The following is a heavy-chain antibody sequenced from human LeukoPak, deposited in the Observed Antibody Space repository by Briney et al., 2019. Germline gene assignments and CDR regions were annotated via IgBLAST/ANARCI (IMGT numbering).Heavy chain of an antibody. Sequence: ASVKASCKASGYTSTSYGISWVRQAPGQGLEWMGWISAYNGNTNYAQKLQGRVTMTTDTSTSTAYMELRSLRSDDTAVYYCAREADSSGWPDYWGQGTLVTVSS. CDR3: AREADSSGWPDY. V-gene: IGHV1-18*01. CDR1: GYTSTSYG. D-gene: IGHD6-19*01. CDR2: ISAYNGNT. J-gene: IGHJ4*02.